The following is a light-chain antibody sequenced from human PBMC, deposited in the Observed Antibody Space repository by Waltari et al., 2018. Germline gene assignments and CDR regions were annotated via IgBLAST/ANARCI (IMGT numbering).Light chain of an antibody. CDR2: WAS. V-gene: IGKV4-1*01. CDR3: QQVYSIPIT. J-gene: IGKJ5*01. Sequence: DIVMTQSPDSLAVSLGERATINCKSSQTILKSSDNNNYLAWYQQKPGQPPKLLIYWASTRGSGVPDQFSGRGAGIDVTLTSSSRQAEDVSVYDCQQVYSIPITFGQGTRRESK. CDR1: QTILKSSDNNNY.